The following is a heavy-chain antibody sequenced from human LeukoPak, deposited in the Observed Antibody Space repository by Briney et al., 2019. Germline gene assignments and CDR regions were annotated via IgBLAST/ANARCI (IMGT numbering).Heavy chain of an antibody. J-gene: IGHJ4*02. Sequence: SETLSLTCAVYGGSFSGYYWSWIRQPPGKGLEWIGEINHSGSTNYNPSLKSRVTISVDTSKNQFSLKLSSVTAADTAVYYCARFQTGYFSSTSCYAFDYWGQGTLVTVSS. D-gene: IGHD2-2*01. CDR1: GGSFSGYY. CDR3: ARFQTGYFSSTSCYAFDY. V-gene: IGHV4-34*01. CDR2: INHSGST.